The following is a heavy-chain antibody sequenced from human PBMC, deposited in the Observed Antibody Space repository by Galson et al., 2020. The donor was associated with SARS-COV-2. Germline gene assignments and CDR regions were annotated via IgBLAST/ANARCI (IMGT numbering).Heavy chain of an antibody. J-gene: IGHJ4*02. D-gene: IGHD6-13*01. CDR3: AKDRLGYSNRWHQFDY. CDR1: GFTFSGYG. CDR2: ISYDGSNK. Sequence: TGGSLRLSCAASGFTFSGYGMHWVRQAPRKGLEWVALISYDGSNKYYLDSVKGRFTISRDNSKNTLYLQMNSLRAEDTALYYCAKDRLGYSNRWHQFDYWGQGTLVTVSS. V-gene: IGHV3-30*18.